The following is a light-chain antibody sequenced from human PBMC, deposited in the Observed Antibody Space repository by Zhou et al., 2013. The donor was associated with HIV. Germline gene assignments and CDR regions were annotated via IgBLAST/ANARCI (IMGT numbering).Light chain of an antibody. J-gene: IGKJ5*01. CDR1: QSVSNS. Sequence: EIVLTQSPATLSLSPGERATLSCGASQSVSNSLAWFQQKPGQAPRLLIYDASNRATGIPARFSGSGSGTDFTLTISSLEPEDSAMYYCQQYGSLPITFGQGTRLEIK. CDR3: QQYGSLPIT. CDR2: DAS. V-gene: IGKV3-11*01.